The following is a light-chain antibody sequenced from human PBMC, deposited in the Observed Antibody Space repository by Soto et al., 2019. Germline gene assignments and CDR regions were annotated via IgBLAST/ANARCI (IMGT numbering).Light chain of an antibody. J-gene: IGLJ3*02. V-gene: IGLV1-47*02. CDR2: SNN. CDR1: TSNIGSNY. CDR3: AAWDDSLSGWV. Sequence: QSALTQPPSASGTPGQRVTISCSGSTSNIGSNYVYWYQQFPGTAPHLLIYSNNQRPSGVPDRFSGSKSGTSASLAISGLRSDDEADYYCAAWDDSLSGWVSGGGTQLTVL.